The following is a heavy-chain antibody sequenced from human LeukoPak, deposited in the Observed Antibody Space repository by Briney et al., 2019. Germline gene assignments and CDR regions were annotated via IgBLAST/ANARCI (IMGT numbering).Heavy chain of an antibody. J-gene: IGHJ4*02. Sequence: GGSLRLSCAASGFTFSSYAMSWVRQAPGKGLEWVSAISGNGGSTYYADSVKGRFTISRDNSKNTLYLQMNSLRAEDTAVYYCAKDRADCSNTSCYAFFDYWGQGTLVTVSP. V-gene: IGHV3-23*01. CDR1: GFTFSSYA. CDR2: ISGNGGST. D-gene: IGHD2-2*01. CDR3: AKDRADCSNTSCYAFFDY.